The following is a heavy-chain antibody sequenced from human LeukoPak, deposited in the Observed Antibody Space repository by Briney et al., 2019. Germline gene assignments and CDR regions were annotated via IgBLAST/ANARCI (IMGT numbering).Heavy chain of an antibody. V-gene: IGHV4-34*01. Sequence: PSETLSLTCAVYGGSFSGYYWSWIRQPPAKGLEWIGGINHSGSTNYNPSLKSRVTISVDTSKNQFSLKLSSVTAADTAVYYCATGPYDVNDVFARVSRWFDPWGQGTLVTVSS. CDR2: INHSGST. CDR3: ATGPYDVNDVFARVSRWFDP. D-gene: IGHD3-22*01. J-gene: IGHJ5*02. CDR1: GGSFSGYY.